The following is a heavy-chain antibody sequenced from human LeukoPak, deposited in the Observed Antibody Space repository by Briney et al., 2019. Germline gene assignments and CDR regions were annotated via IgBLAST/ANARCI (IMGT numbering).Heavy chain of an antibody. Sequence: PETLSLTCAVYGGSFSGYYWSWIRQPPGKGPEWIGEINHSGSTNYNPSLKSRVTISVDTSKNQFSLKLSSVTAADTAVYYCARFKYIVVVPAGFDYWGQGTLVTVSS. CDR2: INHSGST. CDR1: GGSFSGYY. V-gene: IGHV4-34*01. J-gene: IGHJ4*02. D-gene: IGHD2-2*01. CDR3: ARFKYIVVVPAGFDY.